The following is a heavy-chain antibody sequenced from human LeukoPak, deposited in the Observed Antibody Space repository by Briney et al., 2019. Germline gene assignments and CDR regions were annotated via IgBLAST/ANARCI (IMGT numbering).Heavy chain of an antibody. D-gene: IGHD6-6*01. CDR1: GGSISSYY. CDR2: IYTSGST. CDR3: AREHSSSSGRDY. Sequence: SETLSLTCTVSGGSISSYYWSWIRQPAGKGLEWIGHIYTSGSTNYNPSLKSRVTMSVDTSKNQFSLKLRSVTAADTAVYYCAREHSSSSGRDYWGQGTLVTVSS. V-gene: IGHV4-4*07. J-gene: IGHJ4*02.